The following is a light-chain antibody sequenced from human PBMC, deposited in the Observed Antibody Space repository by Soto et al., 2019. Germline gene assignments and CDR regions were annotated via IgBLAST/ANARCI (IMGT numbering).Light chain of an antibody. J-gene: IGKJ4*01. Sequence: ESVLPQSPGTLSFAPVEVYNISFLAIQPFNIYYLAWFQQKTGQSPRLVMYDISTRATGVPDRFSGRGSGTDFTLTISRLEPEDFAVYYCKQYGDSPTCGGGTTVDIK. CDR3: KQYGDSPT. V-gene: IGKV3-20*01. CDR2: DIS. CDR1: QPFNIYY.